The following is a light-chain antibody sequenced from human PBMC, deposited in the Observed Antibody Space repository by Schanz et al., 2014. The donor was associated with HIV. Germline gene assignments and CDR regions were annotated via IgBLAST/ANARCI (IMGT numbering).Light chain of an antibody. J-gene: IGKJ1*01. V-gene: IGKV3-20*01. CDR2: GAS. CDR1: QSVSSN. CDR3: QQYGSSPWT. Sequence: EIVLTQSPATLSVSPGERATLSCRASQSVSSNLAWYQQKPGQAPRLLIYGASSRATGIPDRFSGSGSGTDFTLTISRLEPEDYAVYYCQQYGSSPWTFGQGTRVELK.